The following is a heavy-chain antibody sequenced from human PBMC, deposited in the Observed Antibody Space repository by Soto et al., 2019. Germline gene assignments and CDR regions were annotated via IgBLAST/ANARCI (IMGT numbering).Heavy chain of an antibody. CDR1: GFTFNTYW. D-gene: IGHD4-4*01. J-gene: IGHJ4*02. CDR2: ISTDGTTT. CDR3: VRDRTTVTLFDY. V-gene: IGHV3-74*01. Sequence: EVQLVESGGGLVQPGGSLRLSCAASGFTFNTYWMHWVRQAPGKGLVWVSRISTDGTTTGYADSVKGRFTFSRDNAKNTLYLQMNILRAEDTAVYYCVRDRTTVTLFDYWGQGALVTVSS.